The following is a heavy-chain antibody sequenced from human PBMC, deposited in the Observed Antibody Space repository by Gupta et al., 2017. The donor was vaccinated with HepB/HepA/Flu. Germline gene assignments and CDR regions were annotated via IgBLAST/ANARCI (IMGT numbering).Heavy chain of an antibody. J-gene: IGHJ4*02. CDR2: IWYDGSNK. CDR3: ARYYYDSSGYYYFDY. D-gene: IGHD3-22*01. V-gene: IGHV3-33*01. Sequence: QVQLVASGGGVVQPGRSMRLYCAASGFTFRSHGMPWVRQAPGKGLEWVAVIWYDGSNKYYADSVKGRFTISRDNSKNTLYLQMNSLRAEDTAVYYCARYYYDSSGYYYFDYWGQGTLVTVSS. CDR1: GFTFRSHG.